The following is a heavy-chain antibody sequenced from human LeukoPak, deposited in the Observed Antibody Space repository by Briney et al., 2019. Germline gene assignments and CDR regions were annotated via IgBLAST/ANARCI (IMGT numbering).Heavy chain of an antibody. V-gene: IGHV1-18*01. J-gene: IGHJ4*02. CDR1: GYTFTSYG. D-gene: IGHD3-22*01. Sequence: ASVKVSCTASGYTFTSYGISWVRQAPGQGLEWMGWISAYNGNTNYAQKLQGRVTMTTDTSTSTAYMELRSLRSDDTAVYYCARDEDGPYYYDSRVDYWGQGTLVTVSS. CDR3: ARDEDGPYYYDSRVDY. CDR2: ISAYNGNT.